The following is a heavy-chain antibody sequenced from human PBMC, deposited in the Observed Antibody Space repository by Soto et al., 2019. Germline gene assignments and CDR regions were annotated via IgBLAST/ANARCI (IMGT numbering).Heavy chain of an antibody. CDR2: ISSSSTI. Sequence: GGSLRLSCAASGFTFSSYSMNWVRQAPGKGLEWVSYISSSSTIYYADSVKGRFTISRDNAKNSLYLQMNSLRAEDTAVYYCARFKYSGYDRPFDYWGQGTLVTVSS. D-gene: IGHD5-12*01. CDR3: ARFKYSGYDRPFDY. J-gene: IGHJ4*02. V-gene: IGHV3-48*01. CDR1: GFTFSSYS.